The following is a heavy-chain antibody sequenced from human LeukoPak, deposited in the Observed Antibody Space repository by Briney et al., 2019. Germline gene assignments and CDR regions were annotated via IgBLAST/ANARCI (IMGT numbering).Heavy chain of an antibody. Sequence: ASVKVSCKASGYTFTSYDINWVRQATGQGLEWMGWMNPNSGNTGYAQKFQGRVTITRNTSISTAYMELSSLRSEDTAAYYCARTDYDFWGGTARRYYYYYMDVWGKGTTVTVSS. CDR3: ARTDYDFWGGTARRYYYYYMDV. CDR1: GYTFTSYD. J-gene: IGHJ6*03. CDR2: MNPNSGNT. D-gene: IGHD3-3*01. V-gene: IGHV1-8*03.